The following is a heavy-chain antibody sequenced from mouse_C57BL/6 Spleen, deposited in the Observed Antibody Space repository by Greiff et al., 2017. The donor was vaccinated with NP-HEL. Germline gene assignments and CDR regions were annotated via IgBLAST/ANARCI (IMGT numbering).Heavy chain of an antibody. D-gene: IGHD4-1*01. CDR1: GYAFSSSW. J-gene: IGHJ2*01. V-gene: IGHV1-82*01. Sequence: VQLQQSGPELVKPGASVKISCKASGYAFSSSWMNWVKQRPGTGLEWIGRIYPGDGDTNYNGKFKGKATLTADKSSSTAYMQLSSLTSEDSAVYFCAINWDDLIFDYWGQGTTLTVSS. CDR3: AINWDDLIFDY. CDR2: IYPGDGDT.